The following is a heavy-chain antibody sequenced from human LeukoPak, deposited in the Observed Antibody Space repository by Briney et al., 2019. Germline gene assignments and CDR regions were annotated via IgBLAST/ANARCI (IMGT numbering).Heavy chain of an antibody. D-gene: IGHD6-13*01. CDR3: ARSGYGSRWYFFDH. J-gene: IGHJ4*02. CDR1: GFTFSSYS. V-gene: IGHV3-21*01. Sequence: GGSLRLSCAASGFTFSSYSMNWVRQAPGKGLEWVSSISSSSSYIYYADSVKGRFTISRDNAKNSLYLQMNSLRDEDTAVYYCARSGYGSRWYFFDHWGQGALVTVSS. CDR2: ISSSSSYI.